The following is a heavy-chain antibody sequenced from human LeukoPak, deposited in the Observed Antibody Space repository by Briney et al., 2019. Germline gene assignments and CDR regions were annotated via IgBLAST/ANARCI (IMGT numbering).Heavy chain of an antibody. J-gene: IGHJ4*02. Sequence: SETLSLTCTVSGGSISSYHWSWIRQPPGKGLEWIGYIYYSGSTYYNPSLKSRVTISVDRSKNQFSLKLSSVTAADTAVYYCARVGGYKYYYGSGSYYILDYWGQGTLVTVSS. CDR3: ARVGGYKYYYGSGSYYILDY. CDR2: IYYSGST. V-gene: IGHV4-59*12. CDR1: GGSISSYH. D-gene: IGHD3-10*01.